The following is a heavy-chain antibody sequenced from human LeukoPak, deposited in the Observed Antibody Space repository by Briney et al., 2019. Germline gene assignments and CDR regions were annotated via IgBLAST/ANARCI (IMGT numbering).Heavy chain of an antibody. CDR2: ISAYNGNT. J-gene: IGHJ3*02. CDR3: ARDRGYSYGDDVFDI. D-gene: IGHD5-18*01. CDR1: GYTFTSYG. V-gene: IGHV1-18*01. Sequence: ASVKVSCKASGYTFTSYGISWVRQAPGQGLEWMGWISAYNGNTNYAQKLQGRVTMTTGTSTSTAYMELRSLRSDDTAVYYCARDRGYSYGDDVFDIWGQGTMVTVSS.